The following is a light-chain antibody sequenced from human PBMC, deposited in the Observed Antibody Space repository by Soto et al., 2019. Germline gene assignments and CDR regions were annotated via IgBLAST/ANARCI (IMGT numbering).Light chain of an antibody. CDR3: LQHNSYPLT. CDR2: AAS. CDR1: QSVSSN. J-gene: IGKJ4*01. Sequence: EIVMTQSPATLSVYPGKGATLSCRASQSVSSNLAWYQQKSGQVPRLLIYAASTRATGIPSRFSGSGSGTDFTLTISSLQPEDFATYYCLQHNSYPLTFGGGTKVDIK. V-gene: IGKV3-15*01.